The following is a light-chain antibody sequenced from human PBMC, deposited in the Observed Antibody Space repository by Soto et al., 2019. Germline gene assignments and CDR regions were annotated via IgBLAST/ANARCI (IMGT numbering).Light chain of an antibody. CDR2: GSS. Sequence: EKVMTQSPATLSVSPGERATLSCRASQRVNSNLAWYQQKPGQAPRLLLYGSSTRATGIPARFSGSASGTEFTLTISIPQSEGSAVYYCQQYNDWPLTFGGGTKVEIK. CDR1: QRVNSN. J-gene: IGKJ4*01. CDR3: QQYNDWPLT. V-gene: IGKV3-15*01.